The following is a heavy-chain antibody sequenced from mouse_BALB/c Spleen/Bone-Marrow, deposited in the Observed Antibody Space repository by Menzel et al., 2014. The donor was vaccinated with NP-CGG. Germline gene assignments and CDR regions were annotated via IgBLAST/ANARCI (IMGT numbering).Heavy chain of an antibody. J-gene: IGHJ2*01. D-gene: IGHD4-1*01. Sequence: VQVVESGAELVRPGTSVKISCKASGYTFTNYWLGWVKQRPGHGLEWIGDIYPGGGYTNYNEKSKGKATLTADTSSSTAYMQLSSLTSEDSAVYFCARRGTGVDYWGQGTTLTVSS. CDR1: GYTFTNYW. CDR3: ARRGTGVDY. V-gene: IGHV1-63*02. CDR2: IYPGGGYT.